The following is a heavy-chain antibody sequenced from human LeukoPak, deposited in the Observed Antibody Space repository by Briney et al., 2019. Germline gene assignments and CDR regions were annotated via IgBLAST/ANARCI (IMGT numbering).Heavy chain of an antibody. Sequence: ASVKVSCKVSGYTLTELSMHWGRQAPGKGLEWMGGFDPEDGETFYAQKFQGRVTMTEDTSTDTAYMELSSLRSEDTPVYYCATRTVTDGYAFDIWGQGTMVTVSS. V-gene: IGHV1-24*01. CDR3: ATRTVTDGYAFDI. D-gene: IGHD4-17*01. J-gene: IGHJ3*02. CDR1: GYTLTELS. CDR2: FDPEDGET.